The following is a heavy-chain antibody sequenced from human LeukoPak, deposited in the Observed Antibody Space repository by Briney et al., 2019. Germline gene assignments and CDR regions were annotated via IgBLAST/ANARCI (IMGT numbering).Heavy chain of an antibody. Sequence: GESLKISCKGSGYSFTSYWIGWVRQMPGKGLEWMGIIYPGDSDTRYSPSFQGQVTISADKSISTAYLQWSSLKASDTAMYYCARPSSSWYIRGQPNDAFDIWGQGTMVTVSS. V-gene: IGHV5-51*01. D-gene: IGHD6-13*01. J-gene: IGHJ3*02. CDR1: GYSFTSYW. CDR3: ARPSSSWYIRGQPNDAFDI. CDR2: IYPGDSDT.